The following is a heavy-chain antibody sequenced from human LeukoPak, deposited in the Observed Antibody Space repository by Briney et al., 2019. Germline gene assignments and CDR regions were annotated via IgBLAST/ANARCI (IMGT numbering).Heavy chain of an antibody. CDR3: ARGSSCSSTSCQYGGY. D-gene: IGHD2-2*01. Sequence: GGSLRLSCAASGFTFSSYSMNWVRQAPGKGLEWASYISSSSTIYYADSVKGRFTISRDNAKNSLYLQMNSLRAEDTAVYYCARGSSCSSTSCQYGGYWGQGTLVTVSS. V-gene: IGHV3-48*01. J-gene: IGHJ4*02. CDR2: ISSSSTI. CDR1: GFTFSSYS.